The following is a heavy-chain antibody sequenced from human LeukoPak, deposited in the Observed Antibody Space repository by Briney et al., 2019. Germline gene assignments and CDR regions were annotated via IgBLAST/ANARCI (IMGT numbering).Heavy chain of an antibody. CDR3: VRGGYRGFDYEY. CDR2: ISPGSNYK. Sequence: PGESLRLTCAASGFTFSTYSMNWLRLAPGKGLERVSSISPGSNYKYYVDSVKGRFTISRDNAKSSLYLQMNSLRAEDTAVYYCVRGGYRGFDYEYWGQGTLVTVSS. CDR1: GFTFSTYS. D-gene: IGHD5-12*01. V-gene: IGHV3-21*01. J-gene: IGHJ4*02.